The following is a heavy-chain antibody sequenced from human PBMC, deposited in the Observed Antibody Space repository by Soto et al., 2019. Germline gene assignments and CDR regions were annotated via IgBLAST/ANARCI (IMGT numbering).Heavy chain of an antibody. V-gene: IGHV4-39*01. J-gene: IGHJ4*02. CDR3: ASRYSSGWYVSPPHFDY. CDR1: GGSISSSSYY. Sequence: SETLSLTCTVSGGSISSSSYYWGWIRQPPGKGLEWIGSIYYSGSTYYNPSLKSRVTISVDTSKNQFSLKLSPVTAADTAVYYCASRYSSGWYVSPPHFDYWGQGTLVTVSS. CDR2: IYYSGST. D-gene: IGHD6-19*01.